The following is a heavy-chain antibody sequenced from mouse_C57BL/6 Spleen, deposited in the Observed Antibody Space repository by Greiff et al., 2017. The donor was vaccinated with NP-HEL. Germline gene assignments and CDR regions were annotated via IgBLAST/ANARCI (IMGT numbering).Heavy chain of an antibody. J-gene: IGHJ2*01. CDR1: GYTFTDYD. CDR2: IDPETGGT. Sequence: VQLQQSGAELVRPGASVTLSCKASGYTFTDYDMHWVKQTPVHGLEWIGAIDPETGGTAYNQKFKGKAILTADKSSSTAYMELRSLTSEASAVYYCTRREVTTLDYWGQGTTLTVSS. CDR3: TRREVTTLDY. D-gene: IGHD2-2*01. V-gene: IGHV1-15*01.